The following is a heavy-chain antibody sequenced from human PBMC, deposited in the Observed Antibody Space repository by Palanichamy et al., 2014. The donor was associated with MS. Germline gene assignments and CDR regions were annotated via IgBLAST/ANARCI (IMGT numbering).Heavy chain of an antibody. D-gene: IGHD2-21*02. J-gene: IGHJ4*02. CDR1: GYTFTGYY. CDR3: ARVVTVLKY. V-gene: IGHV1-2*06. Sequence: QVQLVQSGAEVKKPGASVKVSCKTSGYTFTGYYIHWVRQAPGQGLEWMGRINPDSGDTNYPQKFQGRVTLTRDTPNSTAYMELSRLRSDDTAVYFCARVVTVLKYWGQGTLVTVSS. CDR2: INPDSGDT.